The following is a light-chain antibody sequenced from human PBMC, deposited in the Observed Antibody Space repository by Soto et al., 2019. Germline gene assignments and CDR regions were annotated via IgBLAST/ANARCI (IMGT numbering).Light chain of an antibody. Sequence: QSVLAQPASVSGSPGQSITISCTGTRSDVGLYNYVSWYQQHPGKAPRLMIYDVSNRPSGVSNRFSGSKSANTASLTISGLQAEDEADYYCCSYAGSITHYVFGTGTRSPS. CDR3: CSYAGSITHYV. CDR1: RSDVGLYNY. CDR2: DVS. V-gene: IGLV2-14*01. J-gene: IGLJ1*01.